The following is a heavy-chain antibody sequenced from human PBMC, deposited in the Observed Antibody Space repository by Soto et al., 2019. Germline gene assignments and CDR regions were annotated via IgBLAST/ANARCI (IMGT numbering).Heavy chain of an antibody. V-gene: IGHV1-2*02. D-gene: IGHD6-19*01. CDR3: ARGRGSSGWSSYYYYYGMDV. CDR2: INPNSGGT. Sequence: ASVKVSCKASGYNFTGYYMHWVRQAPGQGLEWMGWINPNSGGTNYAQKFQGRVTMTRNTSISTAYMELSSLRSEDTAVYYCARGRGSSGWSSYYYYYGMDVWGQGTTVTVSS. J-gene: IGHJ6*02. CDR1: GYNFTGYY.